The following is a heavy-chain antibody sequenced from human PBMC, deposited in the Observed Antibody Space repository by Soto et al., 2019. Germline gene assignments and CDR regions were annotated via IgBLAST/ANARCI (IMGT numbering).Heavy chain of an antibody. D-gene: IGHD6-19*01. V-gene: IGHV3-21*01. CDR1: GFTFSSYS. Sequence: GGSLRLSCAASGFTFSSYSMNWVRQAPGKGMEWVSSISSSSSYIYYADSVKGRFTISRDNANNSLYLQLNSLRAEDTALYYCARDPNIAVAGLFDYWGQGTRVTVS. CDR3: ARDPNIAVAGLFDY. J-gene: IGHJ4*02. CDR2: ISSSSSYI.